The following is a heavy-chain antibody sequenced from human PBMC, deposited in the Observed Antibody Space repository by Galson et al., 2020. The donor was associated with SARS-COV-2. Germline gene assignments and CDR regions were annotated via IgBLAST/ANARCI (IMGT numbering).Heavy chain of an antibody. Sequence: SETLSLTCTVSGDSTSSDDFYWSWIRQTPGTGLEWIGDIHSSGNTYYNPSLMSRGTISVDTSKNQFSLRLSSVTAADTAVYFCARTSSTATREYYFDYWGRGTLVSVSS. V-gene: IGHV4-30-4*01. CDR2: IHSSGNT. CDR3: ARTSSTATREYYFDY. J-gene: IGHJ4*02. CDR1: GDSTSSDDFY. D-gene: IGHD4-17*01.